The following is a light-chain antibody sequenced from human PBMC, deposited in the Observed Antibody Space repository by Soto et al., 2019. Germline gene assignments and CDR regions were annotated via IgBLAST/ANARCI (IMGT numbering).Light chain of an antibody. J-gene: IGKJ1*01. CDR2: GAS. V-gene: IGKV3-15*01. Sequence: EIVLTQSPSTLSVSPGERATLSCSASQSVSSNLAWYQQKPGQNPRLLIYGASSRATGIPARFSGSGSGTEFTLTINSLQSEDFGVYYCQQYNNWPTRMLGQGTNVEIK. CDR1: QSVSSN. CDR3: QQYNNWPTRM.